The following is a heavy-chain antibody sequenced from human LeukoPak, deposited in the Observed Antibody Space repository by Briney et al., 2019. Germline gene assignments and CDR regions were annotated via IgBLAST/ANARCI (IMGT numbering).Heavy chain of an antibody. J-gene: IGHJ1*01. D-gene: IGHD2-15*01. Sequence: GGSLRLSCAASGFTFSSYWMSWVRQAPGKGLEWVANIKQDGSEKYYVDSVKGRFTISRDNAKNSLYLQMNSLRAEDTAVYYCARVGSGYCSGGSCYFQHWGQGTLVTVSS. V-gene: IGHV3-7*01. CDR1: GFTFSSYW. CDR3: ARVGSGYCSGGSCYFQH. CDR2: IKQDGSEK.